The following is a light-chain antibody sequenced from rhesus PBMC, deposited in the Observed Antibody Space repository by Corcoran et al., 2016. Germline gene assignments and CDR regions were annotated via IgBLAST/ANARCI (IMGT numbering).Light chain of an antibody. CDR3: LQYSSAPYT. J-gene: IGKJ2*01. Sequence: DIQMTQSPSSLSASVGDTVTITCRASQSISSWLNWYQQKPGKAPQLLINKASSLQSGVPSRLSGSGSGTDFTLTISSLQPEDFATYYCLQYSSAPYTFGQGTKVEIK. V-gene: IGKV1-22*01. CDR2: KAS. CDR1: QSISSW.